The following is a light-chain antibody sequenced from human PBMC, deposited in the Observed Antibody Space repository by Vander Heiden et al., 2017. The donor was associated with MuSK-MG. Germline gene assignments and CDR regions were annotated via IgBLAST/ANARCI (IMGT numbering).Light chain of an antibody. V-gene: IGKV3-15*01. CDR1: QSVSSN. Sequence: EILMTQSPATLSVSPGERATLSCRASQSVSSNLAWYQQKPGQAPRLLIYCASTRATGVPARFSGSGSGTDFTLTISSLQSEDFAVYYCQHYNNWPPWTFGQGTKVEV. CDR3: QHYNNWPPWT. J-gene: IGKJ1*01. CDR2: CAS.